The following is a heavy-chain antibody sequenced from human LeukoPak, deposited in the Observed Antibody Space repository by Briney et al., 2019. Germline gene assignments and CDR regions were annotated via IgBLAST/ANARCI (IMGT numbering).Heavy chain of an antibody. J-gene: IGHJ4*02. CDR1: GFTFSSYA. V-gene: IGHV3-30-3*01. Sequence: GRSLRLSCAASGFTFSSYAMHWVRQAPGKGLEWVAVISYDGSNKYYADSVKGRFTISRDNSKNTLYLQMNSLRAEDTAVYYCARDRYSSSSRYFDYWGQGTLVTVFS. D-gene: IGHD6-6*01. CDR3: ARDRYSSSSRYFDY. CDR2: ISYDGSNK.